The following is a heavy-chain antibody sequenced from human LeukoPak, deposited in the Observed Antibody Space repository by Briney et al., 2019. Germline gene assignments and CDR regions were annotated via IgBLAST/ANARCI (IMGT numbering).Heavy chain of an antibody. V-gene: IGHV3-7*01. CDR1: GFTFSGYW. CDR2: INQDGSEK. Sequence: GGSLRLSCAASGFTFSGYWMSWVRQAPGKGLEWVANINQDGSEKYYVDSVKGRFTISRDNAKNSLYLQMNSLRAEDTAVYYCARAYYDFWSGYTYYFDYWGQGTLVTVSS. D-gene: IGHD3-3*01. CDR3: ARAYYDFWSGYTYYFDY. J-gene: IGHJ4*02.